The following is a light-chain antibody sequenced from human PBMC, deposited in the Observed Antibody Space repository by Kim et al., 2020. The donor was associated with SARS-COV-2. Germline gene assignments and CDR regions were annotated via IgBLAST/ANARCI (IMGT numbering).Light chain of an antibody. CDR3: QAWDSSTPYV. J-gene: IGLJ1*01. Sequence: VSPGQTASITCAGDKLGDKYACWYQQKPGQSPVLVIYQDSKRPSGIPERFSGSNSGNTATLTISGTQAMDEADYYCQAWDSSTPYVFGTGTKVTVL. CDR2: QDS. V-gene: IGLV3-1*01. CDR1: KLGDKY.